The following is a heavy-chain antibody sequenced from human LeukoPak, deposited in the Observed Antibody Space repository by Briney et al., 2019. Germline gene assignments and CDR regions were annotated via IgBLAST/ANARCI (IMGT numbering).Heavy chain of an antibody. Sequence: SETLSLTCTVSGGSISSHYWSWIRQHPGKGLEWIGYIYYSGSTYYNPSLKSRVTISVDTSKNQFSLKLSSVTAADTAVYYCAREYSSSGIDYWGQGTLVTVSS. D-gene: IGHD6-6*01. V-gene: IGHV4-59*06. CDR1: GGSISSHY. CDR3: AREYSSSGIDY. CDR2: IYYSGST. J-gene: IGHJ4*02.